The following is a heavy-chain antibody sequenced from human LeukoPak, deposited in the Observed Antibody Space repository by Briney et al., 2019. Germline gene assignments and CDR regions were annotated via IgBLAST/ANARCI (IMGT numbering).Heavy chain of an antibody. V-gene: IGHV1-69*05. D-gene: IGHD6-13*01. CDR3: ARSRQSSSWYSFVY. Sequence: GASVTVSCKASGGTFSSYAISWVRQAPGQGLEWMGGIIPIFGTANYAQKFQGRVTITTDESTSTPYMELSSLRSEDTAVYYCARSRQSSSWYSFVYWGGGTLITVSS. CDR1: GGTFSSYA. CDR2: IIPIFGTA. J-gene: IGHJ4*02.